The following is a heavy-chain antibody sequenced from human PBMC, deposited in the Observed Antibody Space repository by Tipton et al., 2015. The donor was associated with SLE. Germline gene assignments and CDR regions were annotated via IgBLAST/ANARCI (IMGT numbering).Heavy chain of an antibody. J-gene: IGHJ6*02. CDR3: ARDQVAAPSYGMDV. Sequence: SLRLSCAASGFTFSSYAMSWVRQAPGKGLEWVSAISGSGGSTYYADSVKGRFTISRDNSKNTLYLQMNSLRAEDTAVYYCARDQVAAPSYGMDVWGQGTTVTVSS. CDR1: GFTFSSYA. D-gene: IGHD6-6*01. V-gene: IGHV3-23*01. CDR2: ISGSGGST.